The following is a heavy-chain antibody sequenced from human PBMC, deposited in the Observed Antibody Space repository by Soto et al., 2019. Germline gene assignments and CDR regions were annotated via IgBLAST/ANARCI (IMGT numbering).Heavy chain of an antibody. CDR1: GYSFTSYW. V-gene: IGHV5-10-1*01. J-gene: IGHJ4*02. CDR2: IDPSDSYT. Sequence: PGESLKISCKGSGYSFTSYWISWVRQMPGKGLEWMGRIDPSDSYTNYSPSFQGHVTISADKSIGTAYLQWSSLKASDTAMYYCATRITAAGQTDYWGQGTLVTVSS. CDR3: ATRITAAGQTDY. D-gene: IGHD6-13*01.